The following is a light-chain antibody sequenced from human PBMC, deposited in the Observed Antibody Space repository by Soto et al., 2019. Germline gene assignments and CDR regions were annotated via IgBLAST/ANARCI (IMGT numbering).Light chain of an antibody. CDR3: QQYGSFPIT. J-gene: IGKJ5*01. CDR1: QSVSSSY. CDR2: GAS. Sequence: EIVLTQSPGTLSLSQGERATLSCRASQSVSSSYLAWYQQKPGQAPRLLIYGASSRATGIPDRFSGSGSGTDFTLTISRLEPEDFAVYYCQQYGSFPITFGQGTRLENK. V-gene: IGKV3-20*01.